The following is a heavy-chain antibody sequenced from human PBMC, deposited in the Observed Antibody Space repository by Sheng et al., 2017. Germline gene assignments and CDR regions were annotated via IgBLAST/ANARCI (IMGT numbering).Heavy chain of an antibody. J-gene: IGHJ4*02. V-gene: IGHV3-23*04. CDR2: ISGSGGST. CDR3: AKDPQWEPLGILDY. Sequence: EVQLVESGGGLVQPGGSLRLSCAASGFTFSSYAMSWVRQAPGKGLEWVSAISGSGGSTSYADSVKGRFIISRDSSKNTLFLQMNSLRAEDTAVYYCAKDPQWEPLGILDYWGQGTLVTVSS. CDR1: GFTFSSYA. D-gene: IGHD1-26*01.